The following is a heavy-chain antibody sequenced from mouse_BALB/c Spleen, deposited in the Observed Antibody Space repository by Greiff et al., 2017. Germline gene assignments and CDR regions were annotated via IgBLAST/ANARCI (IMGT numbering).Heavy chain of an antibody. D-gene: IGHD3-1*01. V-gene: IGHV4-2*02. Sequence: EVQLVESGGGLVQPGGSLNLSCAASGFDFSRYWMSWARQAPGKGQEWIGEINPGSSTINYTPSLKDKFIISRDNAKNTLYLQMSKVRSEDTALYYCARLGGGSMDYWGQGTSVTVSS. CDR3: ARLGGGSMDY. CDR2: INPGSSTI. CDR1: GFDFSRYW. J-gene: IGHJ4*01.